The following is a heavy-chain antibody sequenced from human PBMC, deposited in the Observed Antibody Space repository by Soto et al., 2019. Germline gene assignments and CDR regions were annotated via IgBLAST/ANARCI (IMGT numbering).Heavy chain of an antibody. J-gene: IGHJ6*03. V-gene: IGHV3-23*01. CDR1: GFTFSSYA. CDR2: ISGSGGST. D-gene: IGHD2-2*01. CDR3: AKDDCSSTSCYAGYYYYYMDV. Sequence: HPGGSLRLSCAASGFTFSSYAMSWVRQAPGKGLEWVSAISGSGGSTYYADSVKGRFTISRDNSKNTLYLQMNSLRAEDTAVYYCAKDDCSSTSCYAGYYYYYMDVWGKGTTVTVSS.